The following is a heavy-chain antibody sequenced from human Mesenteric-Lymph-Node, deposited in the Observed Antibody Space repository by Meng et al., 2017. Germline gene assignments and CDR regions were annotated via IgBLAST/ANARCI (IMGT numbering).Heavy chain of an antibody. CDR2: ISAYNGNT. J-gene: IGHJ4*02. CDR1: GGTFSSYA. CDR3: ARGGYVAKRFDY. Sequence: ASVKVSCKASGGTFSSYAISWVRQAPGQGLEWMGWISAYNGNTNYAQKLQGRVTMTTDTSTSTAYMELRSLRSDDTAVDYCARGGYVAKRFDYWGQGTLVTVSS. V-gene: IGHV1-18*01. D-gene: IGHD5-12*01.